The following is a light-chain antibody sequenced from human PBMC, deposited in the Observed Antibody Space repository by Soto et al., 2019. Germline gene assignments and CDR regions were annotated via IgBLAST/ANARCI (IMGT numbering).Light chain of an antibody. J-gene: IGKJ1*01. V-gene: IGKV3-20*01. CDR3: HHYGDSPPET. CDR2: GAS. CDR1: HSIYSKY. Sequence: EIVLTQSPGTLSSSPGERVTLSCRASHSIYSKYLAWYQQRPGQPPRLLIHGASTRATGISDRFSGSGSGTDFTLTISRLEPEDFAVYYCHHYGDSPPETFGQGTRVEFK.